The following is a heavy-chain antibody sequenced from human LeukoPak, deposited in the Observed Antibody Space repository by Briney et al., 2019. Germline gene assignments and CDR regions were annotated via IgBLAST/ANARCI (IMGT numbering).Heavy chain of an antibody. D-gene: IGHD3-3*01. Sequence: GASVKVSCKASGYTFTSYDINWVRQAPGQGLEWMGWISANSGNTNYAEKLQDRVTMTTDTSTTTAYMELTNLRSDDTAVYYCARQDFWSGSDRRVDYWGQGTLVTVSS. CDR3: ARQDFWSGSDRRVDY. CDR2: ISANSGNT. V-gene: IGHV1-18*01. J-gene: IGHJ4*02. CDR1: GYTFTSYD.